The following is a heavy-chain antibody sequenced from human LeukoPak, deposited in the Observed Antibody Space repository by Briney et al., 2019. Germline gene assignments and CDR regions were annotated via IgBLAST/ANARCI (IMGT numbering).Heavy chain of an antibody. Sequence: RGGSLRLSCAASGFTFSSYWMHWVRQAPGKGLVWVSRIKGDGNTNYADSVKGRFTISRDNAKNTVSLQMNSLRAEDTGVYYCARAPSEIGGYYPEYFRHWGQGTLVTVSS. CDR2: IKGDGNT. CDR3: ARAPSEIGGYYPEYFRH. J-gene: IGHJ1*01. CDR1: GFTFSSYW. V-gene: IGHV3-74*01. D-gene: IGHD3-22*01.